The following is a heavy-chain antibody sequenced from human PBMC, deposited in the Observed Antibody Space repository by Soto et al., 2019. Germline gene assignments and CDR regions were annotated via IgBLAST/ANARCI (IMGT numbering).Heavy chain of an antibody. CDR2: TYYRSKWYN. Sequence: SQTLSLTCAISGDSVFSSTAAWNWIRQSPSRGLEWLGRTYYRSKWYNDYAVSVKSRITINPDTSKHQFSMQLNSVTPEDTAVYYCARDSSGRGWFNAFDIWGHGKMVTVSS. V-gene: IGHV6-1*01. D-gene: IGHD3-22*01. CDR3: ARDSSGRGWFNAFDI. J-gene: IGHJ3*02. CDR1: GDSVFSSTAA.